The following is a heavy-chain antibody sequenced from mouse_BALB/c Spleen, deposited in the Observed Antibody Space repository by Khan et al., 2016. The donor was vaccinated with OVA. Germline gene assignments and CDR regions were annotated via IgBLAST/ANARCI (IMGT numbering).Heavy chain of an antibody. V-gene: IGHV5-6-3*01. CDR1: GFTFSSYG. D-gene: IGHD2-1*01. J-gene: IGHJ2*01. Sequence: EVELVESVGGLGQPGGSLKLSCAASGFTFSSYGMSWVRQTPDKRLELVATINTNVGSTYYPDSVKGRFTISRDNAKNTLYLQMSSLKSEDTAMYYCARVGIIYYGNYAYYFDYWGQGTTLTVSS. CDR3: ARVGIIYYGNYAYYFDY. CDR2: INTNVGST.